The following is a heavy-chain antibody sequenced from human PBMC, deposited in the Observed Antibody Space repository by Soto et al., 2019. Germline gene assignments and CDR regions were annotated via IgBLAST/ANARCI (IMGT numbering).Heavy chain of an antibody. CDR3: ARDPGGYCSGGSCYISWFDP. V-gene: IGHV1-69*13. J-gene: IGHJ5*02. CDR1: GGTFSSYA. CDR2: IIPIFGTA. Sequence: SVKVSCKASGGTFSSYAISWVRQAPGQGLEWMGGIIPIFGTANYAQKFQGRVTITADESTSTAYMELSSLRSEDTAVYYCARDPGGYCSGGSCYISWFDPWGQGTLVTVSS. D-gene: IGHD2-15*01.